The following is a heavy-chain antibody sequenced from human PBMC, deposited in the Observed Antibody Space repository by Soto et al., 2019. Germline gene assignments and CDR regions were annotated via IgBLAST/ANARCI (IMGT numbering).Heavy chain of an antibody. CDR3: ARLSGCGGGSCYLPDY. V-gene: IGHV1-18*01. CDR1: GYTFTSCG. J-gene: IGHJ4*02. CDR2: ISAYNGNT. Sequence: QVPLVQSGPEVKKPGASVKVSCKASGYTFTSCGIGWVRQAPGQGLEWMGWISAYNGNTIYAQNLQGRVTMTTDTSPRTAYMELGSLRSDDTAMYYCARLSGCGGGSCYLPDYWGQGTLVSVSS. D-gene: IGHD2-15*01.